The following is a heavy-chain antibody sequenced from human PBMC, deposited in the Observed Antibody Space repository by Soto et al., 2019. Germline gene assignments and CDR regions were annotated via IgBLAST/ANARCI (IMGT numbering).Heavy chain of an antibody. CDR2: INPNSGGT. CDR3: ARALRYCSSTSCPPPYDY. V-gene: IGHV1-2*04. J-gene: IGHJ4*02. Sequence: ASVKVSCKASGYTFTGYYMHWVRQAPGQGLEWMGWINPNSGGTNYAQKFQGWVTMTRDTSISTAYMELSRLRSDDTAVYYCARALRYCSSTSCPPPYDYWGQGTLVTVSS. CDR1: GYTFTGYY. D-gene: IGHD2-2*01.